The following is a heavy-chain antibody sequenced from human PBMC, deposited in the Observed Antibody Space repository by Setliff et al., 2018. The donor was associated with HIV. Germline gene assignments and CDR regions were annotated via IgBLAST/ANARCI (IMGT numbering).Heavy chain of an antibody. Sequence: ASVKVSCKASGYTFTSYDINWVRQATGQGLEWMGWMNPNSGNTGYAQKFQGRVTITRNTSISTAYMELSSLRSEDTAVHYCARGGTYCTNGVCYTHNWFDPWGQGTLVTVSS. CDR1: GYTFTSYD. J-gene: IGHJ5*02. V-gene: IGHV1-8*03. D-gene: IGHD2-8*01. CDR2: MNPNSGNT. CDR3: ARGGTYCTNGVCYTHNWFDP.